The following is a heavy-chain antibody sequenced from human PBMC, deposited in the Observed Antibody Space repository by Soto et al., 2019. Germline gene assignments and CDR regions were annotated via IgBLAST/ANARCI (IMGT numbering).Heavy chain of an antibody. Sequence: QVQFVESGGGVVQPGRSLRLSCAASGFTFSTYGIHWVRQAPGKGLEWVSVISYDGSNKYYADSVKGRFTISRDNSKNTLYLQMNRLGVEDTAVYYCAKDLGGSGSLHYWGQGTLVTVSS. J-gene: IGHJ4*02. D-gene: IGHD3-10*01. CDR2: ISYDGSNK. CDR1: GFTFSTYG. CDR3: AKDLGGSGSLHY. V-gene: IGHV3-30*18.